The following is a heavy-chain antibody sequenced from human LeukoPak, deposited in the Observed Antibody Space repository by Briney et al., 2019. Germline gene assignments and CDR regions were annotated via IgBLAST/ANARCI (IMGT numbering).Heavy chain of an antibody. J-gene: IGHJ4*02. D-gene: IGHD1-1*01. V-gene: IGHV3-13*01. CDR3: ARVAKERVGGVYYFDY. CDR1: GFTFSDYD. CDR2: IGTAGDT. Sequence: PGGSLRLSCAASGFTFSDYDMHWVRQATGKGLEWVSAIGTAGDTYYTGSVKGRFTISRENAENSLYLQMNSLRAGDTAVYYRARVAKERVGGVYYFDYWGQGTLVTVSS.